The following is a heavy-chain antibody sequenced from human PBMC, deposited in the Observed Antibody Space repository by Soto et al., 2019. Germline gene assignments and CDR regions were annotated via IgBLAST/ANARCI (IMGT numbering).Heavy chain of an antibody. Sequence: QVRLVQSEAEVKKAGSSVKVSCKVSGGTFISDAVTWVRQAPGQGLEWMGGVIPVFPKANYAQKFQGRATISADKATSTVYMELHSLKSEDTAVYYCARCHSDSSGPGYLDSWGQGTLVTV. CDR3: ARCHSDSSGPGYLDS. CDR2: VIPVFPKA. V-gene: IGHV1-69*06. J-gene: IGHJ4*02. CDR1: GGTFISDA. D-gene: IGHD3-22*01.